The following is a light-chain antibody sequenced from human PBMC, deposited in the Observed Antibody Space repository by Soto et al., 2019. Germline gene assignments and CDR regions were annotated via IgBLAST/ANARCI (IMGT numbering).Light chain of an antibody. J-gene: IGLJ2*01. V-gene: IGLV2-23*01. CDR3: CSYANDLI. Sequence: QSALTQPASVSGSPGQSITISCTGTNSDVSWYQQHPGKAPKLIIYEGTQRPSGVSHRFSGTRSGNTASLTISGLQAEDEADYHCCSYANDLIFGGGTKLTVL. CDR1: NSDV. CDR2: EGT.